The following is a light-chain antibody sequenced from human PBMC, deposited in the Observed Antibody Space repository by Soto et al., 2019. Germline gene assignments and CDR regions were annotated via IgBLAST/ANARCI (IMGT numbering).Light chain of an antibody. V-gene: IGKV4-1*01. J-gene: IGKJ4*01. CDR3: QQYYNIPLT. Sequence: DIVMTQSPGSLVVSLGERATINCKSSQSLLSNSDNLNYLAWFQQKPGQPPCLLLYWASSRQSGVPARFTGSGSGTDFTLIISSLQAEDVATYYCQQYYNIPLTFGGGTKVEIK. CDR1: QSLLSNSDNLNY. CDR2: WAS.